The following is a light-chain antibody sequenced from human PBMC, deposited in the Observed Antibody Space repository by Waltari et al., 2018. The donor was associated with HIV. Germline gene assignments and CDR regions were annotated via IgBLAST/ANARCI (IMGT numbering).Light chain of an antibody. Sequence: QSVLTQPPSASGTPGQRVSISCSGSSSNIGSNIVNWYQQLPGTAPKLLIYSNNRRRSGVPDRFSGSKSGTSASLAISGLQSEDEADYYCAAWDDSLNAWVFGGGTKLTVL. J-gene: IGLJ3*02. CDR1: SSNIGSNI. CDR2: SNN. V-gene: IGLV1-44*01. CDR3: AAWDDSLNAWV.